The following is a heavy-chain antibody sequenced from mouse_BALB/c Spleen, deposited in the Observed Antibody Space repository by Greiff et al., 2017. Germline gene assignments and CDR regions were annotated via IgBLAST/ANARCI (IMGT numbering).Heavy chain of an antibody. D-gene: IGHD1-2*01. J-gene: IGHJ3*01. Sequence: EVKVVESGGGLVKPGGSLKLSCAASGFTFSDYYMYWVRQTPEKRLEWVATISDGGSYTYYPDSVKGRFTISRDNAKNNLYLQMSSLKSEDTAMYYCARGATTATWFAYWGQGTLVTVSA. V-gene: IGHV5-4*02. CDR1: GFTFSDYY. CDR2: ISDGGSYT. CDR3: ARGATTATWFAY.